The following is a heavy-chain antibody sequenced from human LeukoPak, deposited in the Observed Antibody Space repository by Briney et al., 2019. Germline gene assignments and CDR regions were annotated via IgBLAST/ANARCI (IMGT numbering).Heavy chain of an antibody. CDR1: GFTFSNYA. CDR2: ISYDGNIE. CDR3: ARFRNVRRGSDGYFFDY. Sequence: PGRSLRLSCAASGFTFSNYAMHWIRQAPGKGLQWVAVISYDGNIEYYTDSVKGRFNISRDKSNSALYLQMNGLRTEDTAVYYCARFRNVRRGSDGYFFDYWGQGTLVTDSS. V-gene: IGHV3-30*04. J-gene: IGHJ4*02. D-gene: IGHD5-12*01.